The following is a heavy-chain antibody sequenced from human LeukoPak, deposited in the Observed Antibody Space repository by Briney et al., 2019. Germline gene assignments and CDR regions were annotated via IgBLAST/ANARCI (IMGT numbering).Heavy chain of an antibody. J-gene: IGHJ3*02. CDR3: ARHGVQLCCEPFDI. D-gene: IGHD5-18*01. CDR2: IYYSGST. V-gene: IGHV4-39*01. Sequence: SETLSLTCTVSGGSISSSSYYWGWIRQPPGKGLEWIGSIYYSGSTYYNPSLKSRVTISVDTSKNQFSLKLSSVTAADTAVYYCARHGVQLCCEPFDIWGQGTMVTVSS. CDR1: GGSISSSSYY.